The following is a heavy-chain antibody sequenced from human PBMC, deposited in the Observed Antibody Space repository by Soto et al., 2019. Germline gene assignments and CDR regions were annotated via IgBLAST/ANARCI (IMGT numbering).Heavy chain of an antibody. D-gene: IGHD3-3*01. CDR2: ISGSSSTI. Sequence: LRLSCAASGFTFSSYNMNWVRQAPGKGLQWVSYISGSSSTIYYADSVKGRFTISRDNAKNSLYLQMNSLRDEDTAVYYCARGLYHDSRGYFDNWGQGTLVTVSS. CDR1: GFTFSSYN. J-gene: IGHJ4*02. CDR3: ARGLYHDSRGYFDN. V-gene: IGHV3-48*02.